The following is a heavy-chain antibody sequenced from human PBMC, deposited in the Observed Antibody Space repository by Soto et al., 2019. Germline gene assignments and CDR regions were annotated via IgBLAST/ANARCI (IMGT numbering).Heavy chain of an antibody. CDR2: IYYSGST. J-gene: IGHJ6*02. CDR3: ARENLGGSREPRRRGYYYYGMDV. CDR1: GGSISSGGYY. V-gene: IGHV4-31*03. Sequence: QVQLQESGPGLVKPSQTLSLTCTVSGGSISSGGYYWSWIRQHPGKGLEWIGYIYYSGSTYYNPSLKSRVTKSVDTSKNQFSLKLSSVTAADTAVYYCARENLGGSREPRRRGYYYYGMDVWGQGTTVTVSS. D-gene: IGHD2-2*01.